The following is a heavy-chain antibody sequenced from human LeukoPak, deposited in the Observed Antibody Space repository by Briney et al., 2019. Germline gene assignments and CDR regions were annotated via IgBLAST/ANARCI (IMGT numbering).Heavy chain of an antibody. V-gene: IGHV1-46*01. CDR2: INPSGGST. CDR3: ASGRRGGTTSGYYMDV. J-gene: IGHJ6*03. CDR1: GYTFTSYY. Sequence: ASVKVSCKASGYTFTSYYLHWVRQAPGQGLEWMGIINPSGGSTSYAQKFQGRVTMTRDMSTSTVYMELSSLRSEDTAVYYCASGRRGGTTSGYYMDVWGKGTTVTVSS. D-gene: IGHD1-7*01.